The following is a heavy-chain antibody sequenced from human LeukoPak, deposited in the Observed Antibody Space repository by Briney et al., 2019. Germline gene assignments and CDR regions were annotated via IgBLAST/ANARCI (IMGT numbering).Heavy chain of an antibody. Sequence: SETLSLTCSVSGGSISSYYWSWIRQPPGKGLKWIGYIYYSGSTNYNPSLKSRVTISVDTSKNKFSLKLSSVTAADTAVYYCARVYYSSSYDYWYFDLWGRGTLVTVSS. J-gene: IGHJ2*01. CDR1: GGSISSYY. V-gene: IGHV4-59*01. D-gene: IGHD6-13*01. CDR2: IYYSGST. CDR3: ARVYYSSSYDYWYFDL.